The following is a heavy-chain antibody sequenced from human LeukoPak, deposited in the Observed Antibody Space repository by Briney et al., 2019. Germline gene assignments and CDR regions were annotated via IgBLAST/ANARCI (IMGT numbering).Heavy chain of an antibody. CDR3: AREGIAARPRYYYYYYMDV. Sequence: ASVKVSCKASGYTFTSYGISWVRQAPGQGLEWMGWISAYNGNTNYAQKLQGRVTMTTDTSTSTAYMELRSLRSDDTAVYYCAREGIAARPRYYYYYYMDVWGKGTTVTDSS. CDR1: GYTFTSYG. V-gene: IGHV1-18*01. CDR2: ISAYNGNT. D-gene: IGHD6-6*01. J-gene: IGHJ6*03.